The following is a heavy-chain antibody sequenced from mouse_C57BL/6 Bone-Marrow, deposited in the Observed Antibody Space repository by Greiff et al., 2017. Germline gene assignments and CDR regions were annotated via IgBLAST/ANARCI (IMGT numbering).Heavy chain of an antibody. CDR2: INPNNGGT. D-gene: IGHD1-1*01. CDR3: ARGYYGSSYDWYFDV. J-gene: IGHJ1*03. Sequence: VQLQQSGPELVKPGASVKISCKASGYTFTDYYMNWVKQSHGKSLEWIGDINPNNGGTSYNQKFKGKATLTVDKSSSTAYMELRSLTSEDSAVYYCARGYYGSSYDWYFDVWGTGTTVTVSS. CDR1: GYTFTDYY. V-gene: IGHV1-26*01.